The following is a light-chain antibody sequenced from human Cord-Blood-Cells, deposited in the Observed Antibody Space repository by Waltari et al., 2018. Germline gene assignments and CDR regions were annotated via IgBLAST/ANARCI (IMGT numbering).Light chain of an antibody. CDR2: EGS. J-gene: IGLJ3*02. V-gene: IGLV2-23*01. CDR3: CSYAGSSTLV. Sequence: QSALTQPASVSGSPGQSITISCTGTSSAVGSYDLVPWYQQHPGKAPKLMIYEGSKRPSGFSNRFSCSKSGNTASLTISGLQAEDEADYYCCSYAGSSTLVFGGGTKLTVL. CDR1: SSAVGSYDL.